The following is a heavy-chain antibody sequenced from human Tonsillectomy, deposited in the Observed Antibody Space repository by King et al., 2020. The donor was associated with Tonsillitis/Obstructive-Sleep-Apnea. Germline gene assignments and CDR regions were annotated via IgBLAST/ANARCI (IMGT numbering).Heavy chain of an antibody. J-gene: IGHJ1*01. CDR3: TTDPRY. D-gene: IGHD1-14*01. V-gene: IGHV3-15*02. Sequence: VQLVESGGASIRXGGSLXXSCVGSGFTFRDSWMSWVXQAPGKGLEWLGRIKNKGDGGTTDYASPVIGRFTISRDDSKNTVYLQMNSLIPEDTAVYYCTTDPRYWGQGALVTVSS. CDR2: IKNKGDGGTT. CDR1: GFTFRDSW.